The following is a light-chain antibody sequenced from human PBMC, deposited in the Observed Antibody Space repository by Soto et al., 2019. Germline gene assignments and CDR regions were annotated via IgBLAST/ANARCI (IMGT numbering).Light chain of an antibody. J-gene: IGLJ3*02. Sequence: QSALTQPASVSGSPGQSITISCTGTSSDVGGYNYVSWYQQHPGKAPKLMIYEVSNRPSGVSNRFSGSKSGNTASLTISGLQAEDEADYYCTSYTRSCTRVFGGGTQLTVL. CDR1: SSDVGGYNY. CDR3: TSYTRSCTRV. CDR2: EVS. V-gene: IGLV2-14*01.